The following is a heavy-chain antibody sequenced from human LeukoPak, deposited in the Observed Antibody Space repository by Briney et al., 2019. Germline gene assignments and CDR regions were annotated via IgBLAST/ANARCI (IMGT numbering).Heavy chain of an antibody. V-gene: IGHV1-2*02. Sequence: ASVKVSCKVSGYTFTGYYMHWVRQAPGQGLEWMGWINPNSGGTNYAQKFQGRVTMTRDTSISTAYMELSRLRSDDTAVYYCARGNYYDTSGYGNYNWFDPWGQGTLVTVSS. CDR3: ARGNYYDTSGYGNYNWFDP. CDR2: INPNSGGT. CDR1: GYTFTGYY. J-gene: IGHJ5*02. D-gene: IGHD3-22*01.